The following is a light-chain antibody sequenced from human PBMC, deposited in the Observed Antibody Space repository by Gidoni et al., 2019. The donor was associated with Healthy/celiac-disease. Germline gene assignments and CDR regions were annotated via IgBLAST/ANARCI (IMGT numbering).Light chain of an antibody. Sequence: EIVLTQSPATLSLSPGERATLSCRASQSVNSYLAWYQQKPGQAPRLLIYDASNRATGIPARFSGSGSGTDFTLTISSLEPEDFAVYYCQQRSNWPGGSFGQGTKLEIK. CDR3: QQRSNWPGGS. J-gene: IGKJ2*04. CDR2: DAS. V-gene: IGKV3-11*01. CDR1: QSVNSY.